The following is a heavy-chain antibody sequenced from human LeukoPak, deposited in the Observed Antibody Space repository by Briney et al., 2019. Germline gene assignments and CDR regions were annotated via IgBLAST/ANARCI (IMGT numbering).Heavy chain of an antibody. CDR1: GYTLTELS. Sequence: ASVKVSCKVSGYTLTELSMHWVRQAPGKGLEWMGGFDPEDGETIYAQKFQGRVTMTEDTSTDTAYMELSSLRSEDTAVYYCATDHPSGSTMRGMDVWGEGTTVTVSS. CDR3: ATDHPSGSTMRGMDV. J-gene: IGHJ6*04. CDR2: FDPEDGET. D-gene: IGHD5-12*01. V-gene: IGHV1-24*01.